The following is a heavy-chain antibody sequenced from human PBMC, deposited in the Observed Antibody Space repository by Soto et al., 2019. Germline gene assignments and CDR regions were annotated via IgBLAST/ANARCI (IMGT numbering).Heavy chain of an antibody. J-gene: IGHJ3*02. D-gene: IGHD5-12*01. CDR2: IYYSRST. Sequence: PSETLSLTCTVSGGSISSYYWSWIRQPPGKGLEWIRYIYYSRSTNYNPSPKSRVTISVDTSKNQFSLKLSAVTAADTAVYYCARGARWLQSWAFDIWGQGTMVTVSS. V-gene: IGHV4-59*01. CDR1: GGSISSYY. CDR3: ARGARWLQSWAFDI.